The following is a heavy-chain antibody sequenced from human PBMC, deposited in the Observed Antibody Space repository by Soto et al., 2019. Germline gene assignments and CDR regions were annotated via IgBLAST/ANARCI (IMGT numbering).Heavy chain of an antibody. D-gene: IGHD4-17*01. CDR3: ARIGLTTALL. CDR2: IYYSGST. CDR1: GGSINSGDYY. J-gene: IGHJ4*02. V-gene: IGHV4-30-4*01. Sequence: QVQLQESGPGLVKPSQTLSLTCNVSGGSINSGDYYWSWIRQPPGKGLEWIGYIYYSGSTYYNPPLRSRVTISIDTSKNHCFLKLTSVTAADTAVYYCARIGLTTALLWGQGTLVTVSS.